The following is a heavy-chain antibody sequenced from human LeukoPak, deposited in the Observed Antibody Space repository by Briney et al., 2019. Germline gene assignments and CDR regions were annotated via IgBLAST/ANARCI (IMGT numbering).Heavy chain of an antibody. CDR1: GFTFSSYW. J-gene: IGHJ1*01. Sequence: GGSLRLSCAASGFTFSSYWMSWVRQAPGKGLEWVANIKQDGSEKYYVDSVKGRFTISRDNAKNSLYLQMNSLRAEDTAVYYCAKDLMRSYCGGDCYPGYFQHWGQGTLVTVSS. CDR3: AKDLMRSYCGGDCYPGYFQH. V-gene: IGHV3-7*01. D-gene: IGHD2-21*02. CDR2: IKQDGSEK.